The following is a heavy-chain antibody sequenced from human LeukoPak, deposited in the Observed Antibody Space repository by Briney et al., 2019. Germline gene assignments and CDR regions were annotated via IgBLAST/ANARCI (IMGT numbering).Heavy chain of an antibody. V-gene: IGHV3-23*01. CDR2: IDDDGGST. CDR3: ARRVGGTPDY. CDR1: GFTFSTDV. D-gene: IGHD6-19*01. J-gene: IGHJ4*02. Sequence: GGSLRLSCAASGFTFSTDVMTWVRQAPGKGLEWVSAIDDDGGSTDYADSVRGRSTISRDNSKNTLFLQMNRLRADDTALYYCARRVGGTPDYWGRGTLVTVSS.